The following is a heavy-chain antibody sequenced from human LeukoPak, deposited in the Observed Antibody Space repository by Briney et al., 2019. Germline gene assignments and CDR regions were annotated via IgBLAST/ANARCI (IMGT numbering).Heavy chain of an antibody. Sequence: GSLRLSCAASGSTVSSNYMSWVRQAPGKGLEWVSVIYSGGSTYYVDSVKGRFTISRDISKNTLYLQMNSLRAEDTAVYYCARDWYFDRSGYYYSTPWGQGTLVTVSS. CDR3: ARDWYFDRSGYYYSTP. CDR1: GSTVSSNY. CDR2: IYSGGST. J-gene: IGHJ5*02. D-gene: IGHD3-22*01. V-gene: IGHV3-66*01.